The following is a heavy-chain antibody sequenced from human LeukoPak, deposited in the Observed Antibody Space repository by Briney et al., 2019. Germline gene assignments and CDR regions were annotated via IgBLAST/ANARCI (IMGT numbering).Heavy chain of an antibody. CDR1: GYTFTGYY. D-gene: IGHD2-15*01. Sequence: ASVKVSCKASGYTFTGYYMHWVRQAPGQGLEWMGWINPNSGGTNYAQKFQGRVTMTRDTSISTAYMELSRLRSDDTAVYYCARVGLGYCSGGSCYDNDYWSQGTLVTVSS. V-gene: IGHV1-2*02. CDR3: ARVGLGYCSGGSCYDNDY. CDR2: INPNSGGT. J-gene: IGHJ4*02.